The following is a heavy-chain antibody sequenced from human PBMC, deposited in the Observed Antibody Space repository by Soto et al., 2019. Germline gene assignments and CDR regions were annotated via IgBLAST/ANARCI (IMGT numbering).Heavy chain of an antibody. CDR2: IYYSGSS. J-gene: IGHJ4*02. CDR3: AKGLGYFDS. D-gene: IGHD1-26*01. Sequence: PSETLSLTCTVSGVSISRYYWTWIRQPPGKGLEWIGYIYYSGSSNYNASLKSRLTMSVDTSKNQFSLKLSSVTAADTAVYYCAKGLGYFDSWGQGVLVTVPQ. CDR1: GVSISRYY. V-gene: IGHV4-59*01.